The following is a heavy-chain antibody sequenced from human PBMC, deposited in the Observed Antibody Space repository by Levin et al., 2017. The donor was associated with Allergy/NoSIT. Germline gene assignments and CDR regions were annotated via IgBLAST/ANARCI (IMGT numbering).Heavy chain of an antibody. D-gene: IGHD1-14*01. CDR1: GFTFSSYG. Sequence: GGSLRLSCAASGFTFSSYGMHWVRQAPGKGLEWVAVIWYDGSNKYYADSVKGRFTISRDNSKNTLYLQMNSLRAEDTAVYYCARGGGTNRMEVGRSWFDPWGQGTLVTVSS. J-gene: IGHJ5*02. V-gene: IGHV3-33*01. CDR2: IWYDGSNK. CDR3: ARGGGTNRMEVGRSWFDP.